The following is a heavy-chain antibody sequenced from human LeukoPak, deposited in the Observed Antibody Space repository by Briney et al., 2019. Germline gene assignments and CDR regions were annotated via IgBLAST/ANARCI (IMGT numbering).Heavy chain of an antibody. CDR2: ISSSSSYI. CDR1: GFTFSSYS. J-gene: IGHJ4*02. V-gene: IGHV3-21*01. CDR3: ASEFCSGGSCPGYFDY. Sequence: RGSLRLSCAASGFTFSSYSMNWVRQAPGKGLEWVSSISSSSSYIYYADSVKGRFTISRDNAKNSLYLQMNSLRAEDTAVYYCASEFCSGGSCPGYFDYWGQGTLVTVSS. D-gene: IGHD2-15*01.